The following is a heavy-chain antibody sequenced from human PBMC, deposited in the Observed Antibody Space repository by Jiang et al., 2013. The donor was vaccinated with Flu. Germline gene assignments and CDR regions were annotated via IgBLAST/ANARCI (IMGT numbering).Heavy chain of an antibody. V-gene: IGHV1-3*01. Sequence: SCKASGYTFTTYVLHWVRQAPGQRLEWLGWINPASGKTKYSEKFQDRVTITRDTSATTAYMDLNSLRSEDTAVYYCTRDRSPFEIWGQGTLVTVSS. CDR2: INPASGKT. J-gene: IGHJ4*02. D-gene: IGHD3-10*01. CDR1: GYTFTTYV. CDR3: TRDRSPFEI.